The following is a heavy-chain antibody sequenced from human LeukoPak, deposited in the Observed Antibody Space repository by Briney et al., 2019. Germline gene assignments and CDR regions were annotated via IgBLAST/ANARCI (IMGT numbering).Heavy chain of an antibody. CDR3: AKGHTYGMI. CDR2: ISTTGPTM. D-gene: IGHD5-18*01. J-gene: IGHJ1*01. CDR1: GFTFSDFY. Sequence: KPGGSLRLSCAASGFTFSDFYMSWLRQTPGKGLEWVSYISTTGPTMDYADSVKGRFTISRDNAKDSLYLQMNNLGAEDTAVYYCAKGHTYGMIWGQGTLVTVSS. V-gene: IGHV3-11*01.